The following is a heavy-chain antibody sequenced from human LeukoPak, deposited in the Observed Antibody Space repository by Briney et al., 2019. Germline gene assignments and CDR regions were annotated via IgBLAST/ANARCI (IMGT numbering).Heavy chain of an antibody. J-gene: IGHJ5*02. V-gene: IGHV4-39*07. D-gene: IGHD6-13*01. CDR2: INHSGST. CDR1: GDSFRSSPYY. Sequence: PSETLSLTCTVSGDSFRSSPYYWGWIRQPPGKGLEWIGEINHSGSTNYNPSLKSRVTISVDTSKNQFSLKLSSVTAADTAVYYCARAPPGIAAAGSRFNWFDPWGQGTLVTVSS. CDR3: ARAPPGIAAAGSRFNWFDP.